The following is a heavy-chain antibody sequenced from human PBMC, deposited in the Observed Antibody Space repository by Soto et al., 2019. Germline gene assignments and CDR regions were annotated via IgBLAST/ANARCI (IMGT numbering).Heavy chain of an antibody. J-gene: IGHJ4*02. CDR1: GFTFSSYA. CDR2: ISGSVGIT. D-gene: IGHD2-2*01. V-gene: IGHV3-23*01. Sequence: WGSLRLSCAASGFTFSSYAMSWVRQAPGKGLEWVSAISGSVGITYYADSVKGRSTISRDNSKNTLYLQMNSLRAEDTAVYYCAKDGGIVVVPAATDSEYWGQGALVTVSA. CDR3: AKDGGIVVVPAATDSEY.